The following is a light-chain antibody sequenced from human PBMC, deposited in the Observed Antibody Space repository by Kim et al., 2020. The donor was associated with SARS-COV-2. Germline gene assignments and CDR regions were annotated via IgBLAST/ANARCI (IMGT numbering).Light chain of an antibody. J-gene: IGLJ3*02. Sequence: QSVLTQPPSVSAAPGQKVTISCSGSSSNIGNNYVSWYQQLPGAAPKLLIYDNTKRPSGVPDRFSGSKSDTSATLGITGLQTGDEADYYCGTWDSSLYAGVFGGGTKLTVL. CDR3: GTWDSSLYAGV. CDR2: DNT. V-gene: IGLV1-51*01. CDR1: SSNIGNNY.